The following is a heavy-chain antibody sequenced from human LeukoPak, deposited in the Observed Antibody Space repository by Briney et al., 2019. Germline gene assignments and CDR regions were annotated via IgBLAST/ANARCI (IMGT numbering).Heavy chain of an antibody. Sequence: ASVKLSCKASGYTFTDYYMHWVRQAPGQGLEWMGWINPNSGGTNYAQKFQGRVTMTRDTSISTAYMELSRLRSDDTAVYYCARGLNDYGDERGYWGQGTLVTVSS. CDR3: ARGLNDYGDERGY. CDR1: GYTFTDYY. V-gene: IGHV1-2*02. CDR2: INPNSGGT. D-gene: IGHD4-17*01. J-gene: IGHJ4*02.